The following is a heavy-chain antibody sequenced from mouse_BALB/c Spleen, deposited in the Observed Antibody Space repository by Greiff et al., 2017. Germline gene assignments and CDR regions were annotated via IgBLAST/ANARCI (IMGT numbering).Heavy chain of an antibody. J-gene: IGHJ2*01. CDR1: GFTFSSYT. V-gene: IGHV5-6-4*01. D-gene: IGHD2-1*01. CDR2: ISSGGSYT. Sequence: EVQRVESGGDLVKPGGSLKLSCAASGFTFSSYTMSWVRQTPEKRLEWVATISSGGSYTYYPDSVKGRFTISRDNAKNTLYLQMSSLKSEDTAMYYCTRIYYGNYVDYWGQGTTLTVSS. CDR3: TRIYYGNYVDY.